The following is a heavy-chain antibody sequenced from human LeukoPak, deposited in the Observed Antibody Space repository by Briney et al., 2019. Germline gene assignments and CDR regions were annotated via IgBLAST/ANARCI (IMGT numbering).Heavy chain of an antibody. CDR1: GGSISSYY. J-gene: IGHJ4*02. V-gene: IGHV4-59*01. D-gene: IGHD1-14*01. Sequence: KPSETLSLTCTVSGGSISSYYWSWIRQPPGKGLEWIEYIYYSGSTNYNPSLKSRVTISVDTSKNQLSLKLSSVTAADTAVYYCARDGENQYYFDYWGQGTLVTVSS. CDR3: ARDGENQYYFDY. CDR2: IYYSGST.